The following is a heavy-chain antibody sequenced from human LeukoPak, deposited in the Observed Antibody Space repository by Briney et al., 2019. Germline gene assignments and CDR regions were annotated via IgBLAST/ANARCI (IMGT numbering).Heavy chain of an antibody. CDR1: RFTVITND. CDR3: ARGVEPLAANTLAY. D-gene: IGHD1-14*01. Sequence: GGSLRLSCAASRFTVITNDMTWVCPAPGKGLEWVSVLYSDGNTKYADSVQGRFTISRDNSKNTLYLEMNSLSPDDTAVYYCARGVEPLAANTLAYWGQGTLVTVSS. J-gene: IGHJ4*02. CDR2: LYSDGNT. V-gene: IGHV3-53*01.